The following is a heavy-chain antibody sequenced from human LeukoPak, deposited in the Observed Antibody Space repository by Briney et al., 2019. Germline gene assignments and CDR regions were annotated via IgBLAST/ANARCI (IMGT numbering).Heavy chain of an antibody. J-gene: IGHJ6*02. CDR1: GFTFSIFA. Sequence: GGSLRLSCAASGFTFSIFAMTWVRQAPGKGLEWVSAISSSGGDTFFAASVKGRFTISRDNSKNTLYLQINSLRAEDTAVYYCARYCISTSCREKDYYYGMDVWGQGTTVTVSS. V-gene: IGHV3-23*01. CDR2: ISSSGGDT. D-gene: IGHD2-2*01. CDR3: ARYCISTSCREKDYYYGMDV.